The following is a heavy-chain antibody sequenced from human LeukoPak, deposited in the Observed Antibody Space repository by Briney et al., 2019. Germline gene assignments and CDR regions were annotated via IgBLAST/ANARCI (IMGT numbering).Heavy chain of an antibody. V-gene: IGHV3-21*01. D-gene: IGHD4-17*01. CDR1: GFTFSIYI. CDR3: ARESEMLGYGDYGVDY. Sequence: GESLRLSCAASGFTFSIYIMNWVRQAPGKGLEWVSSISSSSSYIYYADSVKGRFTISRDNAKNSLYLQMNSLRAEDTAVYYCARESEMLGYGDYGVDYWGQGTLVTVSS. J-gene: IGHJ4*02. CDR2: ISSSSSYI.